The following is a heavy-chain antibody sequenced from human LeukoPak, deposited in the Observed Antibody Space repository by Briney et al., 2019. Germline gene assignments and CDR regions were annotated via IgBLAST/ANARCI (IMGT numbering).Heavy chain of an antibody. Sequence: SETLSLTCTVSGGSISTYHWSWIRQPAGKGLEWIGYIYNSGSTTYNPSLRSRVTISVDTSKNQFSLKLSSVTAADTAVYYCARSPDDYSNYANWFDPWGQGTLVTVSS. V-gene: IGHV4-59*08. J-gene: IGHJ5*02. CDR2: IYNSGST. D-gene: IGHD4-11*01. CDR3: ARSPDDYSNYANWFDP. CDR1: GGSISTYH.